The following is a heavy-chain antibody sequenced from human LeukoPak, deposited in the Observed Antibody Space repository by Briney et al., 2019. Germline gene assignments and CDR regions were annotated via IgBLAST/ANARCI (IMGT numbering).Heavy chain of an antibody. V-gene: IGHV3-30-3*01. J-gene: IGHJ6*02. CDR2: ISYDGSNK. CDR3: ARELRYFDWLLSLEGMDV. Sequence: GGSLRLSCAASGFTFSSYAMHWVRQAPGKGLEWVAVISYDGSNKYYADSVKGRFTISRDNSKNTLYLQMNSLRAEDTAVYYCARELRYFDWLLSLEGMDVWGQGTTVTVSS. CDR1: GFTFSSYA. D-gene: IGHD3-9*01.